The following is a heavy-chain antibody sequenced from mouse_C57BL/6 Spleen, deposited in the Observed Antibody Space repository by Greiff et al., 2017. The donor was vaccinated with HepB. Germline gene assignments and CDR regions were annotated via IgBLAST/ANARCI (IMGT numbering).Heavy chain of an antibody. CDR3: AISYDYDPWFAY. Sequence: QVQLQQSGPGLVQPSQSLSITCTVSGFSLTSYGVHWVRQPPGKGLEWLGVIWSGGSTDYNAAFISRLSISKDNSKSQVFFKMNSLQADDTAIYYCAISYDYDPWFAYWGQGTLVTVSA. V-gene: IGHV2-4*01. CDR2: IWSGGST. CDR1: GFSLTSYG. J-gene: IGHJ3*01. D-gene: IGHD2-4*01.